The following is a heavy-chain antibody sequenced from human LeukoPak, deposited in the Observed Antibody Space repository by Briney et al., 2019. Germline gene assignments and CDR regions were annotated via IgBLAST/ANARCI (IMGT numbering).Heavy chain of an antibody. V-gene: IGHV3-64*02. CDR2: ISTNGGST. J-gene: IGHJ4*02. CDR1: GFTFSSYA. Sequence: GGSLRLSCAASGFTFSSYAMHWVRQAPGKGLEYVSGISTNGGSTYYADSVKGRFTISRDNAKNTLFLQINSLRAEDTAVYYCAGEILAPGKTHDYWGQGTLVTVSS. CDR3: AGEILAPGKTHDY.